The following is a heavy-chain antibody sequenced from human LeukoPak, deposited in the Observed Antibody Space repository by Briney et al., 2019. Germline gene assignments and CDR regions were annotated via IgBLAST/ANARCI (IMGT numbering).Heavy chain of an antibody. D-gene: IGHD3-16*02. CDR3: AREAMITFGGVIVIRDYYYMDV. J-gene: IGHJ6*03. CDR2: ISSSSSYI. V-gene: IGHV3-21*01. CDR1: GFTFSSYS. Sequence: GGSLRLSCAASGFTFSSYSMNWVRQAPGKGLEWVSSISSSSSYIYYADSVKGRFTISRDNAKNSLYPQMNSLRAEDTAVYYCAREAMITFGGVIVIRDYYYMDVWGKGTTVTVSS.